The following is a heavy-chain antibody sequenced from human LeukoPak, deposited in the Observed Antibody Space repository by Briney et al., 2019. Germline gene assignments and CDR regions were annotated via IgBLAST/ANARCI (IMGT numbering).Heavy chain of an antibody. CDR1: GFTFSDYS. Sequence: GGSLRLSCAASGFTFSDYSMNWVRQAPGKGLEWISYIGISSGNTKYADSVKGRFTISRDNAKNSLYLQMNSLRAEDTAVYYCARGGTGVSRDYWGQGTLVTVAS. CDR2: IGISSGNT. CDR3: ARGGTGVSRDY. J-gene: IGHJ4*02. D-gene: IGHD3/OR15-3a*01. V-gene: IGHV3-48*04.